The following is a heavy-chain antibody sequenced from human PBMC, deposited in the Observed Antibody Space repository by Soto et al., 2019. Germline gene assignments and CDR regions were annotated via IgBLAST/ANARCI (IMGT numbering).Heavy chain of an antibody. CDR3: ARLEGALSYYYYGMDV. CDR2: ISAYNGNT. Sequence: ASVKVSCKASGYTFTSYGISWVRQAPGQGLEWMGWISAYNGNTNYAQKLQGRVTMTTDTSTSTAYMELRSLRSDDTAVYYCARLEGALSYYYYGMDVWGQGTTVTVSS. CDR1: GYTFTSYG. J-gene: IGHJ6*02. V-gene: IGHV1-18*01.